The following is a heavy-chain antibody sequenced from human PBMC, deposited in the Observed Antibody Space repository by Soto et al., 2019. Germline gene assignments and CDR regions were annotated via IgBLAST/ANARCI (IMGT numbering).Heavy chain of an antibody. J-gene: IGHJ4*02. CDR1: GFTFSSYG. CDR3: AKGWYSSSWTKLGD. CDR2: ISYDGSNK. Sequence: RLSCAASGFTFSSYGMHWVRQAPGKGLEWVAVISYDGSNKYYADSVKGRFTISRDNSKNTLYLQMNSLRAEDTAVYYCAKGWYSSSWTKLGDWGQGTLVTVSS. V-gene: IGHV3-30*18. D-gene: IGHD6-13*01.